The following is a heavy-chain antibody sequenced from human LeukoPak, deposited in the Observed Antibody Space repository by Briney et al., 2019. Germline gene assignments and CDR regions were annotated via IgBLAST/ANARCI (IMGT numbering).Heavy chain of an antibody. J-gene: IGHJ4*02. V-gene: IGHV3-7*04. CDR3: ARNYGGNSAG. Sequence: GGSLRLSCAASGFTFSSSWMSWVRLAPGRGLEWVANIKQDGSEKYYVDSVKGRFTISRDNAKNSLYLQMNSLRDEDTAVYYCARNYGGNSAGWGQGTLVTVSS. CDR1: GFTFSSSW. CDR2: IKQDGSEK. D-gene: IGHD4-23*01.